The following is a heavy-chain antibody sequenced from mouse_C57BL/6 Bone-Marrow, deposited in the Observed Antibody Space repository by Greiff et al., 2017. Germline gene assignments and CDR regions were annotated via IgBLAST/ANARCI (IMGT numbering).Heavy chain of an antibody. J-gene: IGHJ4*01. Sequence: QVQLQQSGAELMKPGASVKLSCKATGYTFTGYWIAWVKQRPGHGLEWIGEILPGSGSTNYTEKFKGKATFTADTSSITAYMQISSLTTEDSAIDDCARGGYARDYWGQGTSVTVSS. CDR3: ARGGYARDY. CDR1: GYTFTGYW. CDR2: ILPGSGST. V-gene: IGHV1-9*01.